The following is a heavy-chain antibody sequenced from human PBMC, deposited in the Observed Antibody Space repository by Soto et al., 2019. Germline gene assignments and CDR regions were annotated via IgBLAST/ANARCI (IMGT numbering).Heavy chain of an antibody. Sequence: SETLSLTCTVSGGSISSGGYYWSWIRQHPGKGLEWIGYIYYSGSTYYNPSLKSRVTISVDTSKNQFSLKLSSVTAADTAVYYCVLGPENEKWYFDRWGRGTLVTVSS. CDR3: VLGPENEKWYFDR. J-gene: IGHJ2*01. D-gene: IGHD1-1*01. CDR1: GGSISSGGYY. V-gene: IGHV4-31*03. CDR2: IYYSGST.